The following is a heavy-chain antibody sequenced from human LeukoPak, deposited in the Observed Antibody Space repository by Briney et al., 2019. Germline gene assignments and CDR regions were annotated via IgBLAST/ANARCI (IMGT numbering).Heavy chain of an antibody. Sequence: SETLSLTCTVSSDSINTYYWSWIRQSPGKGLEWTGYINYRGNTNYNPSLKSRVTMSVDTSKSKFSLTLTSVTAADTAVYYCARSGYCSSTSCYKIDPWGQGTLVTVSS. D-gene: IGHD2-2*02. CDR1: SDSINTYY. CDR3: ARSGYCSSTSCYKIDP. CDR2: INYRGNT. J-gene: IGHJ5*02. V-gene: IGHV4-59*12.